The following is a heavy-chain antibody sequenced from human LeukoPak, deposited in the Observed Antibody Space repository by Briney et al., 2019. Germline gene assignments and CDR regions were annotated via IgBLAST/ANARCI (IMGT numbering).Heavy chain of an antibody. J-gene: IGHJ4*02. Sequence: GGSLRLSCAAPGFTVSSNYMSWVRQAPGKGLEWVSVIYSGGSTYYADSVKCRFTISRDNSKNTLYLQMNSLRAEDTAVYYCARDAPTGGFDYWGQGTLVTVSS. D-gene: IGHD3-16*01. CDR2: IYSGGST. CDR1: GFTVSSNY. V-gene: IGHV3-53*01. CDR3: ARDAPTGGFDY.